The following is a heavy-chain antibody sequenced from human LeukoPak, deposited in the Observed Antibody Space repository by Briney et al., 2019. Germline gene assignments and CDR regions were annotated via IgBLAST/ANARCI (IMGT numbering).Heavy chain of an antibody. Sequence: GGSLRLSCAASGFTFSSYAMHWVRQAPGKGLEWVAVISYDGSNKYYADSVKGRFTISRDNSKNTLYLQMNSLRAEDTAVYYCAKSKGLYHYYAMDVWGQGTTVIVSS. CDR3: AKSKGLYHYYAMDV. CDR2: ISYDGSNK. D-gene: IGHD3/OR15-3a*01. V-gene: IGHV3-30-3*02. J-gene: IGHJ6*02. CDR1: GFTFSSYA.